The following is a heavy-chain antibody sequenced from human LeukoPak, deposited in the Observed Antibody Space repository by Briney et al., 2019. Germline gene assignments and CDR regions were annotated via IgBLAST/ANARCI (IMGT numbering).Heavy chain of an antibody. D-gene: IGHD3-3*01. Sequence: SETLSLTCTVSGGSVSSGSYFWGWIRQPPGKGLEWIGSMYYSGSTNYNPSLKSRVTISIDTSKNQSSLKLSSVTAADTAVYYCARVGFLEWLFPGWLDPWGQGTLVTVSS. V-gene: IGHV4-61*01. CDR1: GGSVSSGSYF. J-gene: IGHJ5*02. CDR3: ARVGFLEWLFPGWLDP. CDR2: MYYSGST.